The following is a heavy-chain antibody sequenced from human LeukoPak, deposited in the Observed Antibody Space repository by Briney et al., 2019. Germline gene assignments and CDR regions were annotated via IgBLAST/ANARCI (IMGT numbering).Heavy chain of an antibody. V-gene: IGHV1-24*01. Sequence: ASVKVSCNVSGYTLTELSMHWVRQAPGKGLEWMGGFDPEDGETIYAQKFQGRVTMTEDTSTDTAYMELSSLRSEDTAVYYCATTEDYYDSSPFDPWGQGTLVTVSS. CDR2: FDPEDGET. CDR3: ATTEDYYDSSPFDP. CDR1: GYTLTELS. J-gene: IGHJ5*02. D-gene: IGHD3-22*01.